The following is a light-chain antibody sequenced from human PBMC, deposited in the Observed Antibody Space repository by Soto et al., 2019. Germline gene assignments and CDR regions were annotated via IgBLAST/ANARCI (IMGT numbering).Light chain of an antibody. Sequence: DIVMTQSPLSLTVTPGEPASISCGSGRSLLKANGYTYFHWFLQKPGQSPQLLIYLGYTRAPGVPDRFSGTGSGTHFTLEISRVEADDVGVYYCMQTLESRTFGQGTKLEIK. J-gene: IGKJ1*01. V-gene: IGKV2-28*01. CDR1: RSLLKANGYTY. CDR2: LGY. CDR3: MQTLESRT.